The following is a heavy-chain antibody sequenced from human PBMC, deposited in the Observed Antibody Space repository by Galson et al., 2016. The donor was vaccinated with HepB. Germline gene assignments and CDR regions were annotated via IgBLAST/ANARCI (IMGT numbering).Heavy chain of an antibody. CDR1: GYTFSSYT. Sequence: SVKVSCKASGYTFSSYTVHWVRQAPGQRLEWMGWITAGTGNTIYSQKFRGRVTFTRDTSASTAYMELSSLRSEDTAVYYCARAYASGFCAPDYWGQGTLLTVSS. J-gene: IGHJ4*02. V-gene: IGHV1-3*01. CDR2: ITAGTGNT. CDR3: ARAYASGFCAPDY. D-gene: IGHD3-22*01.